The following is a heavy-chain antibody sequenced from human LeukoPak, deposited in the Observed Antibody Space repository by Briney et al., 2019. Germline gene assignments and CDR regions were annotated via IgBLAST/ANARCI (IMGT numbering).Heavy chain of an antibody. J-gene: IGHJ4*02. CDR1: GFTFSGSA. CDR3: ARGQPNRLLWFGESLSNINPLDY. CDR2: IRSTANGYAT. V-gene: IGHV3-73*01. Sequence: GGSLRLSCAASGFTFSGSALHWVRQASGKGLEWVGRIRSTANGYATAYAASVKGRFTISRDDSKNTAYLQMDSLKTEDTAVYYCARGQPNRLLWFGESLSNINPLDYWGQGTLVTVSS. D-gene: IGHD3-10*01.